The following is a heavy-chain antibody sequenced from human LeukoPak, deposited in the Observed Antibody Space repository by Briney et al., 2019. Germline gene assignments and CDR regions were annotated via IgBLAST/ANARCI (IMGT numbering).Heavy chain of an antibody. Sequence: GGSLRLSCAASGFAFSVYEMYWVRQAPGKGLEWVSYISSSGGTRYYADSVKGRFTISRDNAKNSLYPQMNSLRAEDTAVYYCATLTVASSFDYWGQGTLVTVSS. CDR1: GFAFSVYE. CDR2: ISSSGGTR. CDR3: ATLTVASSFDY. J-gene: IGHJ4*02. V-gene: IGHV3-48*03. D-gene: IGHD6-19*01.